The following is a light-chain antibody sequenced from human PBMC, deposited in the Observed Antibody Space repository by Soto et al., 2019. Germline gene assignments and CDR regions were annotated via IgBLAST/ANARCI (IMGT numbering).Light chain of an antibody. J-gene: IGKJ2*01. V-gene: IGKV1-5*01. CDR2: DVS. CDR1: QSISSW. CDR3: QQYNSYSQT. Sequence: DIQMTQSPSTLSASVGDRVTITCRASQSISSWLAWYQQKPGKAPKLLIYDVSSLESGVPSKFIGSGSGTEFPLTISSLQPDDFATYYGQQYNSYSQTFSQGTKLEIK.